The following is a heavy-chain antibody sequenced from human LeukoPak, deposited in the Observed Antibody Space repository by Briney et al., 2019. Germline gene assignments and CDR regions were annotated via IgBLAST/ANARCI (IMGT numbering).Heavy chain of an antibody. Sequence: PGGSLRLSCAASGFTVSSNYMSWVRQAPGKGLEWVSVIYSGGSTYYADSVKGRFTISRDNSKNTLYLQMNSLRAEDTAVYYCARDERLPAATSRPYYYYYYMDVWGKGTTVTVSS. J-gene: IGHJ6*03. CDR2: IYSGGST. CDR1: GFTVSSNY. CDR3: ARDERLPAATSRPYYYYYYMDV. V-gene: IGHV3-53*01. D-gene: IGHD2-2*01.